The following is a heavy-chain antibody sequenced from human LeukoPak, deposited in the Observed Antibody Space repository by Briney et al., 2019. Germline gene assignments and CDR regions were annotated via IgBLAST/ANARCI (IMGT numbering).Heavy chain of an antibody. Sequence: SGGSLRLSCAASGFIFGGYWMSWVRQAPGRGLEWVANTNPDGSIKYYVDSVNGRFTISRDNAKNSLYLQMNSLRAEDTAVYYWVSGFLQWLYWGQGTLVTVSS. J-gene: IGHJ4*02. V-gene: IGHV3-7*01. CDR3: VSGFLQWLY. D-gene: IGHD3-3*01. CDR1: GFIFGGYW. CDR2: TNPDGSIK.